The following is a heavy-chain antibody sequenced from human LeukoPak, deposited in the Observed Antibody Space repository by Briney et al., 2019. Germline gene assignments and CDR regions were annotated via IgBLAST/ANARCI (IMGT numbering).Heavy chain of an antibody. V-gene: IGHV4-34*01. CDR1: GGSFSGYY. J-gene: IGHJ4*02. Sequence: SETLSLTCAVYGGSFSGYYWSWIRQPPGKGLEWIGEINHSGSTNYNPSLKSRVTISVDTSKNQFSLKLSSVTAADTAVYYCARDPLYSSSSYFDYWGQGTLVTVSS. CDR3: ARDPLYSSSSYFDY. D-gene: IGHD6-6*01. CDR2: INHSGST.